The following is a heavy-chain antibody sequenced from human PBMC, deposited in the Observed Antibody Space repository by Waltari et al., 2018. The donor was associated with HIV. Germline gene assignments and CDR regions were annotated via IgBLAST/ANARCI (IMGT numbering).Heavy chain of an antibody. V-gene: IGHV1-69*01. CDR3: ARVPAALFWSGAQSWFDP. CDR2: IIPIFGTA. D-gene: IGHD3-3*01. CDR1: GGTFSSYA. Sequence: QVQLVQSGAEVKKPGSSVKVSCKASGGTFSSYAISWVRQAPGQGLEWMGGIIPIFGTANYAQKFQGRVTITADESTSTAYMELSSLRSEDTAVYYCARVPAALFWSGAQSWFDPWGQGTLVTVSS. J-gene: IGHJ5*02.